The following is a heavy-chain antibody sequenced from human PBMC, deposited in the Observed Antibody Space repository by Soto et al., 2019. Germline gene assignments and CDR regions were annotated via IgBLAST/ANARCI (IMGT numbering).Heavy chain of an antibody. CDR1: GYSISSGYY. J-gene: IGHJ3*02. CDR3: ARGVYSGDDWLPNDAFDI. Sequence: TSETLSLTCAVSGYSISSGYYWGWIRQPPGKGLEWIGSIYHSGSTYYNTSLKSRVTISVDTSKNQFSLKLSSVTAADTAVYYCARGVYSGDDWLPNDAFDIWGQGTMVTVSS. D-gene: IGHD5-12*01. CDR2: IYHSGST. V-gene: IGHV4-38-2*01.